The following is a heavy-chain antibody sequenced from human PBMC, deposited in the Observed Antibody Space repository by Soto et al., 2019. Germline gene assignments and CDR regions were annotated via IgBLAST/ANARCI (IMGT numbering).Heavy chain of an antibody. Sequence: EVQLVESGGGLVQPGGSLRLSCAASGFSLSDYWIHWVRQAPGKGLVRLSRIKGDGSETDYADSVRGRFTISRDNARNTVYLQLNSLRVEDTAVYYCARDYHGSGNPWGQGTPVTVSS. CDR1: GFSLSDYW. CDR2: IKGDGSET. D-gene: IGHD3-10*01. J-gene: IGHJ5*02. V-gene: IGHV3-74*01. CDR3: ARDYHGSGNP.